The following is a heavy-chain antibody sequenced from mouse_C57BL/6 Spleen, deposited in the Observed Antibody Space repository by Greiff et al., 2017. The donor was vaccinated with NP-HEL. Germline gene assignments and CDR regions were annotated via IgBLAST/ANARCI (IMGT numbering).Heavy chain of an antibody. J-gene: IGHJ2*01. CDR3: ASLYYGSSYLDY. Sequence: QVQLQQPGAELVKPGASVKLSCKASGYTFTSYWMHWVKQRPGQGLEWIGMIHPNSGSTNYNEKFKSKATLTVDKSSSTAYMQLSSLTSEDSAVYYWASLYYGSSYLDYWGQGTTLTVSS. CDR2: IHPNSGST. V-gene: IGHV1-64*01. CDR1: GYTFTSYW. D-gene: IGHD1-1*01.